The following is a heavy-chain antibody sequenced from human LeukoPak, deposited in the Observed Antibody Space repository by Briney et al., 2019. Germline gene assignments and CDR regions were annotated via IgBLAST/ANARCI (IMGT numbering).Heavy chain of an antibody. CDR2: IKQDGSEK. D-gene: IGHD6-6*01. J-gene: IGHJ4*02. CDR3: ARYGQLGD. V-gene: IGHV3-7*03. CDR1: GFTFSSYW. Sequence: PGVSLRRSCVTSGFTFSSYWMSWVRQAPGKGLEWVALIKQDGSEKSYVDSVKGRFTMSRDNAESSLYLQMNSLRVEDTAMYYCARYGQLGDWGRGTLVTVSS.